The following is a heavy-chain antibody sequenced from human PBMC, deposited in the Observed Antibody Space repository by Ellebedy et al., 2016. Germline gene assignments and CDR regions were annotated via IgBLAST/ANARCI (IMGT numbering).Heavy chain of an antibody. J-gene: IGHJ4*02. CDR3: ALLWLGAYSPDY. CDR1: GFTLTDSA. V-gene: IGHV1-58*01. CDR2: IVVGDGST. Sequence: SVKVSCKASGFTLTDSAVQWVRQARGQRLEWVGWIVVGDGSTNYAQKLRGRVTITRDKSTGTAYMDLHSLTSDDTAVYYCALLWLGAYSPDYWGQGTLVTVSS. D-gene: IGHD3-10*01.